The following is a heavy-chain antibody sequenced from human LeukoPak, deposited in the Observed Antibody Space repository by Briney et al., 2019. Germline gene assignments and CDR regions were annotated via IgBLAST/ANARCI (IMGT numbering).Heavy chain of an antibody. V-gene: IGHV4-61*02. CDR1: GGSISSGNYY. CDR2: IYTSGST. J-gene: IGHJ4*02. CDR3: ARDHYGDYVFLNYFDY. Sequence: SETLSLTCTVSGGSISSGNYYWSWVRQPAGKGLELLGRIYTSGSTNYNPSLKSRVTISVDTSKNQFSLKLSSVTAADTAVYYCARDHYGDYVFLNYFDYWGQGTLVTVSS. D-gene: IGHD4-17*01.